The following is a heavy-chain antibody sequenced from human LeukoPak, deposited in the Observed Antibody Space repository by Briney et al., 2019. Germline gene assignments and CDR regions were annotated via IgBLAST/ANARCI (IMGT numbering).Heavy chain of an antibody. CDR2: IYYSGNT. CDR3: ARLLWFGEGGHGVDV. D-gene: IGHD3-10*01. J-gene: IGHJ6*02. V-gene: IGHV4-30-4*01. Sequence: PSETLSLTCTVSGGSVNSGDYYWSWIRQPPGTGLEWIGYIYYSGNTYYNPSLESRLTISLDTSKNQFSLKLSSVTAADTAVYYCARLLWFGEGGHGVDVWGQGTTVAVSS. CDR1: GGSVNSGDYY.